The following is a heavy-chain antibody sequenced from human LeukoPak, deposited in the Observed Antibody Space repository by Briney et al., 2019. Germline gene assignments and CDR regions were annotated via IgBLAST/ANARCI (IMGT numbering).Heavy chain of an antibody. CDR2: IIPIFGTA. D-gene: IGHD3-22*01. CDR1: GGTFSSYA. Sequence: SVKVSCKASGGTFSSYAISWVRQAPGQGLEWMGGIIPIFGTANYAQKFQGRVTITTDESTSTAYMELSSLRSEDTAVYYCASGYYYDSSASWFDPRGQRTLVTVPS. V-gene: IGHV1-69*05. CDR3: ASGYYYDSSASWFDP. J-gene: IGHJ5*02.